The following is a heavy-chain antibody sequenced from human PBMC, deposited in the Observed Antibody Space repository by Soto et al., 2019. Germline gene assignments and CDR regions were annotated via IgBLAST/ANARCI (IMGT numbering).Heavy chain of an antibody. Sequence: GESLKVSCKASGYSFTSYWIGWVRQISGKGLEWMGITYPEDSQTLYSPSFQGQVTISVDKSISTVYLQWSSLRSEDTAVYYCARDLGGWPDYWGQGTLVSVSS. CDR2: TYPEDSQT. V-gene: IGHV5-51*01. D-gene: IGHD2-15*01. J-gene: IGHJ4*02. CDR1: GYSFTSYW. CDR3: ARDLGGWPDY.